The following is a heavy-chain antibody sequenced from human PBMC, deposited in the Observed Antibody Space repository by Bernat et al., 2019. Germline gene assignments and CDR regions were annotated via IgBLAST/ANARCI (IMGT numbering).Heavy chain of an antibody. CDR1: GFTFSSYG. CDR3: ARIRGYSYGQIDY. J-gene: IGHJ4*02. Sequence: QVQLVESGGGVVQPGRSLRLSCAASGFTFSSYGMHWVRQAPGKGLEWVAVIWYDGSKKYYAESVKGRFTISRDNSKNTLYLQMNSLRAEDTAVYYCARIRGYSYGQIDYWGQGTLVTVSS. CDR2: IWYDGSKK. D-gene: IGHD5-18*01. V-gene: IGHV3-33*01.